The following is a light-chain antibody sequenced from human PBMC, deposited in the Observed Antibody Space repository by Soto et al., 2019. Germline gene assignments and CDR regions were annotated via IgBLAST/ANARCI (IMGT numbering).Light chain of an antibody. CDR1: QSISSW. Sequence: DIQMTQSPSTLSTSVGDRVTITCRASQSISSWLAWYQQKPGKAPKLLIYGASSLEGGVPSRFGGSGSGTEFTLTISSLQPDDFATYYGQQYKTYPWTFGQGTKLEIK. J-gene: IGKJ1*01. V-gene: IGKV1-5*03. CDR2: GAS. CDR3: QQYKTYPWT.